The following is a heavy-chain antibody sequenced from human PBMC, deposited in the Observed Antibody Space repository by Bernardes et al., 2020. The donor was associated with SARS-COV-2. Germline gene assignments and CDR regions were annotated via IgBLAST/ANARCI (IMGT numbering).Heavy chain of an antibody. CDR3: ARDIIAVAGTNYYYGMDV. J-gene: IGHJ6*02. CDR2: ISSSGSTI. D-gene: IGHD6-19*01. Sequence: GGSLRLSCAASGFTFSDYYMSWIRQAPGKGLEWVSYISSSGSTIYYADSVKGRFTISRDNAKNSLYLQMNSLRAEDTAVYYCARDIIAVAGTNYYYGMDVWGQGTTVTVSS. CDR1: GFTFSDYY. V-gene: IGHV3-11*01.